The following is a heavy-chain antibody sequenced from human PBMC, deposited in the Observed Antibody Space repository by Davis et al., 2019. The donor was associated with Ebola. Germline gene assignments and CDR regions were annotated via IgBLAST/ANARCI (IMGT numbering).Heavy chain of an antibody. CDR1: GASIRTYY. D-gene: IGHD6-19*01. CDR2: LSATVGA. CDR3: ANTLHWLAFES. J-gene: IGHJ4*02. V-gene: IGHV4-4*08. Sequence: SETLSLTCNVSGASIRTYYWSWIRQPPGKGLEWIGFLSATVGANYSPSLKSRVTMSLDTSTSHFSLQLRSVTAADTAVYYCANTLHWLAFESWGQGVLVTVSS.